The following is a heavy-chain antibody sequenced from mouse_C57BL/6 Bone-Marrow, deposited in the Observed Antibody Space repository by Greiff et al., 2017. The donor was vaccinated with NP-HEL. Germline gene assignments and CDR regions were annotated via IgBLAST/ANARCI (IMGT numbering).Heavy chain of an antibody. V-gene: IGHV1-15*01. CDR2: IDPETGGT. Sequence: LVESGAELVRPGASVTLSCKASGYTFTDYEMHWVKQTPVHGLEWIGAIDPETGGTAYNQKFKGKAILTADKSSSTAYMELRSLTSEDSAVYYCTRRIYYDYDGEDFDYWGQGTTLTVSS. CDR1: GYTFTDYE. D-gene: IGHD2-4*01. CDR3: TRRIYYDYDGEDFDY. J-gene: IGHJ2*01.